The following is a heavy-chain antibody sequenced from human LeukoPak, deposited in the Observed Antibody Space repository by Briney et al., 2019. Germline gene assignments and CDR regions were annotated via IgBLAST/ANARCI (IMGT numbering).Heavy chain of an antibody. J-gene: IGHJ5*02. CDR2: IRRNTNNYAT. CDR1: GFSFSGSA. CDR3: TRQATTTFNP. D-gene: IGHD1-1*01. V-gene: IGHV3-73*01. Sequence: GGSLRLSCAASGFSFSGSAIHWVRQASGRGLEWVGRIRRNTNNYATTYAESVKGRFTISRDESKNTAYLRMNSLKNEDTAVYYCTRQATTTFNPWGQGTLVTVSA.